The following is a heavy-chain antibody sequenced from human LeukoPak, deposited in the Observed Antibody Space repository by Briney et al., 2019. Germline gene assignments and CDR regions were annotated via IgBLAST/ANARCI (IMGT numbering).Heavy chain of an antibody. J-gene: IGHJ4*02. CDR3: ARGNTALV. D-gene: IGHD5-18*01. V-gene: IGHV4-59*01. CDR2: IYYSGST. CDR1: GGSITSYY. Sequence: SETLSLTCTVSGGSITSYYWNWIRQPPGKGLEWIGYIYYSGSTNYNPSLKSRVTISVDTSKNQFSLRLNSVTSADTAVYYCARGNTALVWGQGTPVTVSS.